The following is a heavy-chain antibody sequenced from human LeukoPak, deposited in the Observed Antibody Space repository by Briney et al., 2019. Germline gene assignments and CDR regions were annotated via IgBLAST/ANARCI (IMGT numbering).Heavy chain of an antibody. CDR3: ARQYGSGWYGDAFDI. CDR2: IYYSGST. D-gene: IGHD6-19*01. V-gene: IGHV4-39*07. J-gene: IGHJ3*02. CDR1: GGSISSSSYY. Sequence: PSETLSLTCTVSGGSISSSSYYWGWLRQPPGKGLEWIGSIYYSGSTYYNSSLKSRVTISVDTSKNQFSLKLSSVTAADTAVYYCARQYGSGWYGDAFDIWGQGTMVTVSS.